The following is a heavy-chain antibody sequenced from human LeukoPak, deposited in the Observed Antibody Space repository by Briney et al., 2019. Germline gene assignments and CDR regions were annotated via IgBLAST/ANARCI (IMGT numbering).Heavy chain of an antibody. CDR1: GFTFSNYW. D-gene: IGHD3-10*01. Sequence: GGSLRLSCAASGFTFSNYWMHWVRQAPGKGLVWVSRINSDGSNTNYADSVKGRFTISRDNSKNTLYLHMNSLRAEDTAVYYCAKGYYGSGSYGWFDPWGQGTLVTVSS. CDR3: AKGYYGSGSYGWFDP. V-gene: IGHV3-74*01. CDR2: INSDGSNT. J-gene: IGHJ5*02.